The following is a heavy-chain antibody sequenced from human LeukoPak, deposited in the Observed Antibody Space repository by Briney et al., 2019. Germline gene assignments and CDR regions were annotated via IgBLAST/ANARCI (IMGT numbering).Heavy chain of an antibody. CDR3: ANSAGWWAHEY. CDR2: ISYDGSNK. CDR1: GFTFSSYA. J-gene: IGHJ1*01. D-gene: IGHD1-26*01. Sequence: GGSLRLSCAASGFTFSSYAMHWVRQAPGKGLEWVAVISYDGSNKYYADSVKGRFTISRDNSKNTLSLQMNSLRAEDTAVYYCANSAGWWAHEYWGQGTLVTVSS. V-gene: IGHV3-30*04.